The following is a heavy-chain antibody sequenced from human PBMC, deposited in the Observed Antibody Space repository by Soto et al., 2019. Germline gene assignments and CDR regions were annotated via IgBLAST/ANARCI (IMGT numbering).Heavy chain of an antibody. CDR3: ARVDSSGSYFDS. J-gene: IGHJ4*02. Sequence: SDTLSLTCAVYGRSFSGYSWTWLRQPPGTGLEWIGEINHSGSTNYNPSLKSRVTISVDTSKNQFSLKLSSVTAADTAMYYCARVDSSGSYFDSWGQGTLVTVSS. CDR2: INHSGST. D-gene: IGHD3-22*01. V-gene: IGHV4-34*01. CDR1: GRSFSGYS.